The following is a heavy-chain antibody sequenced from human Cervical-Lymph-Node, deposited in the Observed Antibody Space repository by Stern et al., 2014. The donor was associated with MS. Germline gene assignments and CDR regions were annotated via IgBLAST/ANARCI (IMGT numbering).Heavy chain of an antibody. V-gene: IGHV4-59*01. CDR1: GRSIRDVY. D-gene: IGHD1-26*01. J-gene: IGHJ4*02. Sequence: VQLVESGPGLVRPSETLSLTCTVSGRSIRDVYRSWIRQSPGKGLEWIGYLYKSETTNYNPSLKSRVTISLDTSRSQFFLNLTSVTPADTAVYFCAYGTLGARGYFNYWSPGTLVTVS. CDR2: LYKSETT. CDR3: AYGTLGARGYFNY.